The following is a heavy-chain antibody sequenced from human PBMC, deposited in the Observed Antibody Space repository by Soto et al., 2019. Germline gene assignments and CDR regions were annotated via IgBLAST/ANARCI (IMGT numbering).Heavy chain of an antibody. D-gene: IGHD6-6*01. V-gene: IGHV3-30-3*01. CDR2: ISYDGSNK. J-gene: IGHJ3*02. CDR3: ARDRDRGYSSSIDAFDI. Sequence: GGSLRLSCAASGFTFSSYAMHWVRQAPGKGLEWVAVISYDGSNKYYADSVKGRFTISRDNSKNTLYLQMNSLRAEDTAVYYCARDRDRGYSSSIDAFDIWGQGTMVTVSS. CDR1: GFTFSSYA.